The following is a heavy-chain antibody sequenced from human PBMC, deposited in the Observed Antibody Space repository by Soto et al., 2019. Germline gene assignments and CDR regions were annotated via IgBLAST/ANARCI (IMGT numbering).Heavy chain of an antibody. D-gene: IGHD3-3*01. V-gene: IGHV4-39*01. J-gene: IGHJ4*02. CDR3: ARQDYGFWSGYLPHECDY. Sequence: SDTLSLTCTVSGRSISSSSYYWGWIRQPPGKGLEWIGSIYYSGSTYYNPSLKRRVTISVDTSKNQFSLTLSSVTAADTAVYYCARQDYGFWSGYLPHECDYWGQGNRVT. CDR1: GRSISSSSYY. CDR2: IYYSGST.